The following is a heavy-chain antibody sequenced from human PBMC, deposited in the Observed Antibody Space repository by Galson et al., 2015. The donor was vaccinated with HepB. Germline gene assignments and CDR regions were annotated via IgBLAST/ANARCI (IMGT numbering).Heavy chain of an antibody. CDR1: GFIFDDYA. J-gene: IGHJ1*01. D-gene: IGHD2-2*02. Sequence: SLRLSCAASGFIFDDYAMHWVRQAPGKGLEWVSGISWNSGSIGYADSVKGRFTISRDNAKNSLYLQMNSLRAEDTALYYCAKGVPAAIPSLNAEYFQHWGQGTLVTVSS. CDR2: ISWNSGSI. V-gene: IGHV3-9*01. CDR3: AKGVPAAIPSLNAEYFQH.